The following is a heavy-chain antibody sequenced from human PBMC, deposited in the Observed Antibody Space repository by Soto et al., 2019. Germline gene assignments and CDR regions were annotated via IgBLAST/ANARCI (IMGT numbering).Heavy chain of an antibody. CDR3: ALSRYCSGGSCPGGGNWFDP. D-gene: IGHD2-15*01. CDR1: GGSISSGGYY. CDR2: IYYSGST. J-gene: IGHJ5*02. Sequence: QVQLQESRPGLVKPSQTLSLTCTVSGGSISSGGYYWSWIRQHPGKGLEWIGYIYYSGSTYYNPSLKSRVTISVDTSKNQFSLKLSSVTAADTAVYYCALSRYCSGGSCPGGGNWFDPWGQGTLVTVSS. V-gene: IGHV4-31*03.